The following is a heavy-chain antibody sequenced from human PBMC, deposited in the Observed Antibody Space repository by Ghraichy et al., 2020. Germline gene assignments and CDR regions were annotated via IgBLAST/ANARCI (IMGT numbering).Heavy chain of an antibody. Sequence: SETLSLTCTVSGGSISSYYWSWIRQPPGKGLEWIGYIYYSGSTNYNPSLKSRVTISVDTSKNQFSLKLSSVTAADTAVYYCARTRDSGSYSPFDYWGQGTLVTVSS. V-gene: IGHV4-59*01. J-gene: IGHJ4*02. CDR1: GGSISSYY. CDR2: IYYSGST. CDR3: ARTRDSGSYSPFDY. D-gene: IGHD1-26*01.